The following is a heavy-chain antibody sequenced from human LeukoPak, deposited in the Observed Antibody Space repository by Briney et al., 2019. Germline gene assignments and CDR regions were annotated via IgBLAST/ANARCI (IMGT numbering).Heavy chain of an antibody. D-gene: IGHD2-2*01. J-gene: IGHJ4*02. CDR1: GNYW. CDR2: INSDGSWT. V-gene: IGHV3-74*01. CDR3: VSFYETY. Sequence: QSGGSLRLSCAASGNYWMNWVRQAPGKGLVWVSHINSDGSWTSYADSVKGRFTISKDNAKNTVYLQMNNLRVEDTAVYYCVSFYETYWGRGTLVTVSS.